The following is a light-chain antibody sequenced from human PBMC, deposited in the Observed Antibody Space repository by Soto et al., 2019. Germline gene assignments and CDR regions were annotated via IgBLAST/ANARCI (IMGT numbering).Light chain of an antibody. V-gene: IGKV3-11*01. CDR2: DAS. CDR1: HSINTF. CDR3: HQRSNWPPFT. J-gene: IGKJ4*01. Sequence: EIVLTQSPVTLSLSPGERATLSCRASHSINTFLAWYQQKPGQAPRLLIYDASDRATGIPDRFSGSGSGTDFTLTISSLEPEDFAVYYCHQRSNWPPFTFGGGTKVEI.